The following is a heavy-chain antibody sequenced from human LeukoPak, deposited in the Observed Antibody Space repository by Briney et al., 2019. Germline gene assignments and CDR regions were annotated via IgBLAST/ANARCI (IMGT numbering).Heavy chain of an antibody. CDR2: INPNSGGT. V-gene: IGHV1-2*02. CDR1: GYTFMSYY. J-gene: IGHJ6*03. D-gene: IGHD2-2*01. Sequence: GASVKVSCKASGYTFMSYYMHWLRQAPGQGLEWMGWINPNSGGTKYAQKFQGGVTMTRDTSISTAYMELSRLRSDDTAVYYCARGPVPHYYYYYMDVWGKGTTVTVSS. CDR3: ARGPVPHYYYYYMDV.